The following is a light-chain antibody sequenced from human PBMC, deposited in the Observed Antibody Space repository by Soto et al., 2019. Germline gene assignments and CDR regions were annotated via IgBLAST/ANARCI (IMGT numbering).Light chain of an antibody. CDR1: QGISSY. CDR3: QHYNSYSEA. CDR2: AAS. J-gene: IGKJ1*01. V-gene: IGKV1-9*01. Sequence: DIQLTQSPSFLSASVGGRVTITCRASQGISSYLAWYQKKPGKAPKLLMYAASTLQSGVPSRFSGSGSGTEFTLTISSLQPDDFATYYCQHYNSYSEAFSQGTKVDIK.